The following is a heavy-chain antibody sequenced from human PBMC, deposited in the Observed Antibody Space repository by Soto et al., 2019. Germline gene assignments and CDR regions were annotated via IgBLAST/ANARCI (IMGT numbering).Heavy chain of an antibody. CDR1: GFTFSSYS. CDR3: ARGPIVVVPAAIRGAFDI. Sequence: GGSLRLSCAASGFTFSSYSMNWVRQAPGKGLEWVSYISSSSSTIYYADSVKGRFTISRDNAKNSLYLQMNSLRAEDTAVYYCARGPIVVVPAAIRGAFDIWGQGTMVTVSS. J-gene: IGHJ3*02. CDR2: ISSSSSTI. D-gene: IGHD2-2*01. V-gene: IGHV3-48*01.